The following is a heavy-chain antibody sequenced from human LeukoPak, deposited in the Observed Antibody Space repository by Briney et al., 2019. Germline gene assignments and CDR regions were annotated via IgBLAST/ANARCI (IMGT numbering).Heavy chain of an antibody. CDR2: INHDGNEK. CDR1: GFTFSSYW. Sequence: GGSLRLSCAASGFTFSSYWMSWVRQAPGKGLEWVANINHDGNEKYYVDSVTGRFTISRDNAKNSLYLQMNSPRVEDTAVYYCARAGAIGSVDYWGQGTLVPVSS. CDR3: ARAGAIGSVDY. V-gene: IGHV3-7*01. J-gene: IGHJ4*02. D-gene: IGHD2-15*01.